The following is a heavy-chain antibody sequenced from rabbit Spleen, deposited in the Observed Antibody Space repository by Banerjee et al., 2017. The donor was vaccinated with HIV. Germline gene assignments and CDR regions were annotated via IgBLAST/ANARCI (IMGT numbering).Heavy chain of an antibody. V-gene: IGHV1S45*01. CDR2: INSITGKA. J-gene: IGHJ4*01. CDR1: GFSFSNKAV. CDR3: AGDLADGIGWNFGW. Sequence: QEQLVESGGGLVQPGGSLKLSCTASGFSFSNKAVLCWFRQAPGKGLEWITCINSITGKAVKASWAKGRFTFTKTSSNTVTLPMTSLTAADTATYFCAGDLADGIGWNFGWWGPGTLVTVS. D-gene: IGHD1-1*01.